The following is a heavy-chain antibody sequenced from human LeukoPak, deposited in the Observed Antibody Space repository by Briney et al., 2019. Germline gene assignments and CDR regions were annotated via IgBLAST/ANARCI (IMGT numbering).Heavy chain of an antibody. CDR1: GGSFSGYY. J-gene: IGHJ4*02. V-gene: IGHV4-34*01. D-gene: IGHD6-6*01. CDR2: INHSGST. CDR3: ARHRGIAARRFVGYFDY. Sequence: SETLSLTCAVYGGSFSGYYWSWIRQPPGKGLEWIGEINHSGSTNYNPSLKSRVTISVDTSKNQFSLKLSSVTAADTAVYYCARHRGIAARRFVGYFDYWGQGTLVTVSS.